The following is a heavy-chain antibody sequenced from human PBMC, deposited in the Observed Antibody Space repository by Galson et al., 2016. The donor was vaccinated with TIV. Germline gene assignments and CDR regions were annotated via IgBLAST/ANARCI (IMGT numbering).Heavy chain of an antibody. CDR1: GYSFISYA. CDR3: AREGQIYGDSYDP. D-gene: IGHD2/OR15-2a*01. Sequence: SVKVSCKASGYSFISYAINWVRQAPGQGLEWMGRIIPLFGATKYAQKFQGRVTITADEPRSTTYMELSGLRPDDTAVYYCAREGQIYGDSYDPWGQGSLVTVSS. J-gene: IGHJ5*02. CDR2: IIPLFGAT. V-gene: IGHV1-69*13.